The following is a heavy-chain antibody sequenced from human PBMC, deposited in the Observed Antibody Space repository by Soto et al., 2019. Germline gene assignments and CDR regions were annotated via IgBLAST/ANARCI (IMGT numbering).Heavy chain of an antibody. V-gene: IGHV5-51*01. CDR1: GYSYTSYW. CDR2: INPADSET. D-gene: IGHD1-26*01. J-gene: IGHJ6*02. Sequence: PGESLKISCKGSGYSYTSYWIGWVRQRPGRSLEWMGIINPADSETNYSASFQGQVTISATRSTSTAFLQWSSLQASDNAMYYCVSRAEGRAGAGSYYVALDVWGQGATVTVSS. CDR3: VSRAEGRAGAGSYYVALDV.